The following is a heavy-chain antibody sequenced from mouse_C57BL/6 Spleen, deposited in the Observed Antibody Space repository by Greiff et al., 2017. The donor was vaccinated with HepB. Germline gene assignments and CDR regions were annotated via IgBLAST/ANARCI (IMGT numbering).Heavy chain of an antibody. CDR3: TRTGFDY. J-gene: IGHJ2*01. V-gene: IGHV1-15*01. Sequence: QVQLQQSGAELVRPGASVTLSCKASGHTFTDYEMHWVKQTPVHGLEWIGAIDPETGGTAYNQKFKGKAILTADKSSSTAYMELRSLTSEDSAVYYCTRTGFDYWGQGTTLTVSS. CDR2: IDPETGGT. CDR1: GHTFTDYE.